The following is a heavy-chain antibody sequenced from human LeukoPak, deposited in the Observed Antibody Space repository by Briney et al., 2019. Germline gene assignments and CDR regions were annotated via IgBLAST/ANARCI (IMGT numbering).Heavy chain of an antibody. J-gene: IGHJ5*02. Sequence: KPSETLSLTCTVSGGSISSYYWSWIRQPPGKGLEWIGYIYYSGSTNYNPSLKSRVTISVDTSKNQFSLKLSSVTAADTAVYYCARDANCGGDCYSGWFDPWGQGTLVTVSS. V-gene: IGHV4-59*01. CDR2: IYYSGST. CDR3: ARDANCGGDCYSGWFDP. CDR1: GGSISSYY. D-gene: IGHD2-21*01.